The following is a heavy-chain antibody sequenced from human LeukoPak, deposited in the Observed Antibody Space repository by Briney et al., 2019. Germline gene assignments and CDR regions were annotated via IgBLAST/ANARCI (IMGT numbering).Heavy chain of an antibody. Sequence: SETLSLTCAVYGESFDSFYWNWVRQAPGKGLEWLGEVNQSGGSDYNPALESRVAISADGSKRQFSLKLISVTAADTAVYYCAVRLTTGRLGTATTWFDPWGQGTLVSVSS. CDR2: VNQSGGS. CDR3: AVRLTTGRLGTATTWFDP. J-gene: IGHJ5*02. D-gene: IGHD1-1*01. CDR1: GESFDSFY. V-gene: IGHV4-34*01.